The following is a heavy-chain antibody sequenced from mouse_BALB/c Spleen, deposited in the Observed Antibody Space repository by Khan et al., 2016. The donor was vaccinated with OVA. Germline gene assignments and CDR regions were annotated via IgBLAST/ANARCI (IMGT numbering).Heavy chain of an antibody. CDR3: ARGDCLLRLRAMDY. D-gene: IGHD1-2*01. J-gene: IGHJ4*01. CDR2: ISTYNGTT. CDR1: AYTFTDYA. Sequence: QVQLKQSGPEVVRPGVSVKISCKGSAYTFTDYAMHWVKQSPAKSLEWIGIISTYNGTTYYNTKFKGKATMTVDNSSSTALMILARLSSEDAAIYYCARGDCLLRLRAMDYWGQGTSVTVSS. V-gene: IGHV1S137*01.